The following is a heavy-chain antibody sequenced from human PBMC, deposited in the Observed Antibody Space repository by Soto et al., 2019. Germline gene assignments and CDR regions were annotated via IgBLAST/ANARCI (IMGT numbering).Heavy chain of an antibody. CDR1: GYSISSGYY. V-gene: IGHV4-38-2*01. D-gene: IGHD3-22*01. CDR2: IYHGGIT. CDR3: ARVGPWVPYYYDSSPYTFENWFDP. J-gene: IGHJ5*02. Sequence: SEALSLTWAVPGYSISSGYYWGWLRQPPGKGLEWIVSIYHGGITYYNPSLNSRVTLSIDMTNNHVSLILNSVTAADTAVYYCARVGPWVPYYYDSSPYTFENWFDPWGQGTLVTVSS.